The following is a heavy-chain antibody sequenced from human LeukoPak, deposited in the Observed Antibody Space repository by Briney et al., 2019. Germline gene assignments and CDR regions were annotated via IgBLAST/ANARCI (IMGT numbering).Heavy chain of an antibody. Sequence: SETLSLTCTVSGGSISSYYWSWIRQPPGKGLEWIGYIYYSGSTNYNPSLKSRVTISVDTSKNQFSLKLSSVTAADTAVYYCARGAPLTYYYDSPPDYWGQGTLVTVSS. V-gene: IGHV4-59*01. CDR3: ARGAPLTYYYDSPPDY. CDR2: IYYSGST. J-gene: IGHJ4*02. D-gene: IGHD3-22*01. CDR1: GGSISSYY.